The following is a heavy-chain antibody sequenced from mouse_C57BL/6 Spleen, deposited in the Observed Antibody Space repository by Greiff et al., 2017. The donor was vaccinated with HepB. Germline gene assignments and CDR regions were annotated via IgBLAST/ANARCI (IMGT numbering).Heavy chain of an antibody. Sequence: VQLQESGAELVRPGASVTLSCKASGYTFTDYEMHWVKQTPVHGLEWIGAIDPETGGTAYNQKFKGKAILTADKSSSTAYMELRSLTSEDSAVYYCTREEILLLQRGYFDVWGTGTTVTVSS. CDR2: IDPETGGT. J-gene: IGHJ1*03. CDR1: GYTFTDYE. V-gene: IGHV1-15*01. CDR3: TREEILLLQRGYFDV. D-gene: IGHD1-1*01.